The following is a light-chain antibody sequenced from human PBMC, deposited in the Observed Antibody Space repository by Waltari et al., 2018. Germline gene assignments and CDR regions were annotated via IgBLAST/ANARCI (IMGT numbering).Light chain of an antibody. J-gene: IGKJ1*01. CDR1: QSISSY. CDR3: QQSYSTPRT. CDR2: AAS. Sequence: DIQMTQSPSSLSASVGDRVPITCRASQSISSYLNGYQQKPGKAPKLLIYAASSLQSGVPSRFSGSGSGTDFTLTISSLQPEDFATYYCQQSYSTPRTFGQGTKVEIK. V-gene: IGKV1-39*01.